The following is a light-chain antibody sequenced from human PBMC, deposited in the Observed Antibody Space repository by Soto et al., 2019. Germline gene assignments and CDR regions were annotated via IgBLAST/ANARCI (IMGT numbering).Light chain of an antibody. V-gene: IGKV3-15*01. CDR1: QSVSSN. J-gene: IGKJ5*01. CDR3: QQYNNWPRIT. CDR2: GAS. Sequence: EIVMTQSPATLSVSPGERGTLSCRASQSVSSNLAWYQQKPGQAPRLLIYGASTRATGIPVRFSGSGSGTEFTLTISSLQSEDFAVYYCQQYNNWPRITFGQGTRLEIK.